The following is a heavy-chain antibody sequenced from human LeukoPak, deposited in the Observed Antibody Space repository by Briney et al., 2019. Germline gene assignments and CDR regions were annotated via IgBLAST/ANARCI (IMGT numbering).Heavy chain of an antibody. V-gene: IGHV1-18*01. CDR2: ISAYNGNT. D-gene: IGHD3-3*01. Sequence: ASVKVSCKASGYTFTSYGISWVRQAPGQGLEWMGWISAYNGNTNYVQKLQGRVTMTTDTSTSTAYMELRSLRSDDTAVYYCARVPTRRFLERPDFDYWGQGTLVTVSS. J-gene: IGHJ4*02. CDR1: GYTFTSYG. CDR3: ARVPTRRFLERPDFDY.